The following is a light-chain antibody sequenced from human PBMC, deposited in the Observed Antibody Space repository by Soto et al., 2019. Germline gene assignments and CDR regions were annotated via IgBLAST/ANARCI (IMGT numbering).Light chain of an antibody. Sequence: DIQITQSPSSLSASVGDRVTMACRASQSISYFLNWYRQKPGQAPELLIYDASSLESGVPSRFSGSGSGTEFTLAINSLQPDDFATYYCQQYHRSSITFGQGTRLEIK. CDR3: QQYHRSSIT. V-gene: IGKV1-5*01. J-gene: IGKJ5*01. CDR2: DAS. CDR1: QSISYF.